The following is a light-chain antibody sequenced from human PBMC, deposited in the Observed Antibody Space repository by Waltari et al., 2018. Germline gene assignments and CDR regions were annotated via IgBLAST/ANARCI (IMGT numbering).Light chain of an antibody. J-gene: IGLJ3*02. CDR2: DVF. CDR1: RSDIGSYDY. V-gene: IGLV2-14*03. Sequence: QSALTQPASVSVSPGQSITISCAGSRSDIGSYDYVSWYQQHPGTAPKVLIYDVFKRPSGVSYRFSGSKSSNTASLTISGLQAEDESDYFCCSYTTSGTLVFGGGTRLIVL. CDR3: CSYTTSGTLV.